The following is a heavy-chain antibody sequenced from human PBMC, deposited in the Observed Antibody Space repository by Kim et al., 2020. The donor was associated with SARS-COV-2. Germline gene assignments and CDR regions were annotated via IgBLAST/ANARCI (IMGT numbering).Heavy chain of an antibody. V-gene: IGHV4-39*01. CDR1: GGSISSSSYY. Sequence: SETLSLTCTVSGGSISSSSYYWGWIRQPPGKGLEWIGSIYYSGSTYYNPSLKSRVTISVDTSKNQFSLKLSSVTAADTAVYYCANDPRGPDYDILTGYRDYGMDVWGQGTTVTVSS. CDR3: ANDPRGPDYDILTGYRDYGMDV. D-gene: IGHD3-9*01. CDR2: IYYSGST. J-gene: IGHJ6*02.